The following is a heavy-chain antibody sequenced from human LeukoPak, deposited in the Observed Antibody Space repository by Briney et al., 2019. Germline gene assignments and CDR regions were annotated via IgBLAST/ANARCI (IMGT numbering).Heavy chain of an antibody. CDR1: GGSISSYY. Sequence: SETLSLTCTVSGGSISSYYWSWIRQPPGKGLEWIGYIYYSGSTKYNPSLKSRVTISVDTSKNQFSLRLSSVTAADTAVYYCERDWGVSARPGYMDVWGKGTTVTVSS. CDR3: ERDWGVSARPGYMDV. V-gene: IGHV4-59*01. J-gene: IGHJ6*03. D-gene: IGHD6-6*01. CDR2: IYYSGST.